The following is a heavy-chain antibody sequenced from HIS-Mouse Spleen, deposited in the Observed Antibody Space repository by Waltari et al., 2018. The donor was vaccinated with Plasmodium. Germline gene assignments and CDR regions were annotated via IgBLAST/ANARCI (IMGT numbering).Heavy chain of an antibody. D-gene: IGHD3-16*01. CDR1: GGSISSYY. Sequence: QVQLQASGPGLVKPSETLSLTCTVTGGSISSYYWSWLLQPPGKVLEWIGYIYYSRSTNYNPPRRSRVTRAVETSKNEFSLKLSSVTAGDTAVYYCARVGRRIWGAFDIWGQGTMVTV. CDR2: IYYSRST. CDR3: ARVGRRIWGAFDI. V-gene: IGHV4-59*01. J-gene: IGHJ3*02.